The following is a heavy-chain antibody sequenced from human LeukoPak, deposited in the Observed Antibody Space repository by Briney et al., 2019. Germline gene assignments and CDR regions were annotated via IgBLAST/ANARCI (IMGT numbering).Heavy chain of an antibody. CDR3: ARQQLANIFDY. J-gene: IGHJ4*02. Sequence: SETLSLTCTVSDGSISSSSYYWGWIRQPPGKGLEWIGSIYYSGSTYYNPSLKSRVTISVDTSKNQFSLKLSSVTAADTAVYYCARQQLANIFDYWGQGTLVTVSS. CDR2: IYYSGST. V-gene: IGHV4-39*01. D-gene: IGHD6-13*01. CDR1: DGSISSSSYY.